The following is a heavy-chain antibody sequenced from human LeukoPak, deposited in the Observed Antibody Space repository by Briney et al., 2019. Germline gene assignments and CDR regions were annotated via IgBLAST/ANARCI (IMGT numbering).Heavy chain of an antibody. CDR2: ISYDGSNK. J-gene: IGHJ4*02. D-gene: IGHD5-18*01. Sequence: GESLRLSCAASGFTFSSYAMHWVRQAPGKGLEWVAVISYDGSNKYYADSVKGRFTISRDNSKNTLYLQMNSLRAEDTAVYYCARSGGYSYGYSDYWGQGTLVTVSS. V-gene: IGHV3-30*04. CDR1: GFTFSSYA. CDR3: ARSGGYSYGYSDY.